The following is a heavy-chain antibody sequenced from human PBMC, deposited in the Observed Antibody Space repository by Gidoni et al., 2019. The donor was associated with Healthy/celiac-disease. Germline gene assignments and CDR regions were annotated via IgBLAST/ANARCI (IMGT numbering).Heavy chain of an antibody. Sequence: EVQLVESGGGLVKTGGYLRLSCAASGFTLRNAWLRWVRRAPGKGLEWVGRIKSKTDGGTTDYAAPVKGRFTISRDDSKNTLYLQMNSLKTEDTAVYYCTTDCSSGGDCSGRSYYYYGMDVWGQGTTVTVSS. V-gene: IGHV3-15*01. CDR2: IKSKTDGGTT. CDR1: GFTLRNAW. J-gene: IGHJ6*02. CDR3: TTDCSSGGDCSGRSYYYYGMDV. D-gene: IGHD2-21*02.